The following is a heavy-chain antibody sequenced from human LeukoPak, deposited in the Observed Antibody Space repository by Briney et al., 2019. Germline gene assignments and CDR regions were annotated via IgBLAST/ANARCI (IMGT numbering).Heavy chain of an antibody. J-gene: IGHJ4*02. CDR1: GGSIRSSSYY. CDR3: ARQVVAVAGTGYFDY. D-gene: IGHD6-19*01. V-gene: IGHV4-39*01. Sequence: SETLSLTCTVSGGSIRSSSYYWGWIRQPPGKGLEWIGSIYYSGSTYYNASLKSRGTISVDTSKNQLSLKLNSVTAADTAVYFCARQVVAVAGTGYFDYWGQGTLVTVSS. CDR2: IYYSGST.